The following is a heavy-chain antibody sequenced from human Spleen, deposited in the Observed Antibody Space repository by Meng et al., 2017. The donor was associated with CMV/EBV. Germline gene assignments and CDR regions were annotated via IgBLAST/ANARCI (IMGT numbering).Heavy chain of an antibody. Sequence: GESLKISCAVSGFTFSSYSMNWVRQAPGKGLEWVSSISKSSTYIYHADSLKGRFTISRDNGLNVLYLQMDSLRVEDTAMYYCARDLGTASYQFLYAHNYYGMDVWGQGTTVTVSS. J-gene: IGHJ6*02. D-gene: IGHD2-2*02. CDR2: ISKSSTYI. CDR1: GFTFSSYS. CDR3: ARDLGTASYQFLYAHNYYGMDV. V-gene: IGHV3-21*06.